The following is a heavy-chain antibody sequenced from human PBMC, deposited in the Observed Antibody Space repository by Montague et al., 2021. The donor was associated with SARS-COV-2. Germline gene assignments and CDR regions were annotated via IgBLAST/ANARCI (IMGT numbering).Heavy chain of an antibody. Sequence: SDSLSLTCAVYGGSFSGYYWSWIRQPPGKGLEWIGEINHSGSTNYNPSLKSRVTISVDTSKNQFSLKLGSVTAADTAVYYCARKGLHSSSWYYYYYGMDVWGQGTTITVSS. J-gene: IGHJ6*02. CDR1: GGSFSGYY. CDR3: ARKGLHSSSWYYYYYGMDV. CDR2: INHSGST. V-gene: IGHV4-34*01. D-gene: IGHD6-13*01.